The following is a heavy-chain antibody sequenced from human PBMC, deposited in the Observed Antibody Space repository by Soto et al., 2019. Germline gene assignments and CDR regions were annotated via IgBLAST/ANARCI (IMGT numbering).Heavy chain of an antibody. CDR1: GFTFRHYG. V-gene: IGHV3-33*01. Sequence: QVQLVESGGGVVQPGRSLRLSCAASGFTFRHYGMHWVRQAPGKGLEWVAVIWYDGTNKYYVDSVKGRFTISRDNSKNTLYLQMSGLRAEDTAVYYCARDRERYDYGSGSYASDYWGQGTLVTVSS. CDR3: ARDRERYDYGSGSYASDY. CDR2: IWYDGTNK. D-gene: IGHD3-10*01. J-gene: IGHJ4*02.